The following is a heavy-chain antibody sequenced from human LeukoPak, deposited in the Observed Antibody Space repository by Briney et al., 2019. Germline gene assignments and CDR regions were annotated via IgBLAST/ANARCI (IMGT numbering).Heavy chain of an antibody. CDR3: ARVVDGVTGSDY. Sequence: ASVKVSCKASGYTFTSYDINWVRQATGQGLEWMGWMNPNSGNTGYAQKFQGRVTITRNTSISTAYMELSSLRSEDTAMYYCARVVDGVTGSDYWGQGTLVTVSS. D-gene: IGHD2-8*01. CDR1: GYTFTSYD. CDR2: MNPNSGNT. V-gene: IGHV1-8*03. J-gene: IGHJ4*02.